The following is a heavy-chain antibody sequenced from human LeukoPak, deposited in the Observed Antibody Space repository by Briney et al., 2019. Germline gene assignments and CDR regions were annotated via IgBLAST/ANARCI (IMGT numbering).Heavy chain of an antibody. D-gene: IGHD6-19*01. CDR2: INPNSGGT. J-gene: IGHJ4*02. V-gene: IGHV1-2*04. CDR1: GYTFTGCY. CDR3: ARAVGQWLVRYFDY. Sequence: ASVKVSCKASGYTFTGCYMHWVRQAPGQGLEWMGWINPNSGGTNYAQKFQGWVTMTRDTSISTAYMELSGLRSDDTAVYYCARAVGQWLVRYFDYWGQGTLVTVSS.